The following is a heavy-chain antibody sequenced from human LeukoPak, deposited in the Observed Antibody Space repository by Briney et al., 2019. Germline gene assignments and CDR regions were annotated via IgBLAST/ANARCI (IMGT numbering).Heavy chain of an antibody. J-gene: IGHJ6*02. Sequence: GGSLRLSCAASGFTFSSYWMSWVRQAPGKGLEWVANIKQDGSEKYYVDSVKGRFTIPRDNAKNSLYLQMNSLRAEDTAVYYCAREAPLAVAVDYYYYGMDVWGQGTTVTVSS. CDR2: IKQDGSEK. CDR3: AREAPLAVAVDYYYYGMDV. D-gene: IGHD6-19*01. V-gene: IGHV3-7*01. CDR1: GFTFSSYW.